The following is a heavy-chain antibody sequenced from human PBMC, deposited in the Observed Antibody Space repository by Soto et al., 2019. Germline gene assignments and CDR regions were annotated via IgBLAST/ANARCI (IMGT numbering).Heavy chain of an antibody. V-gene: IGHV3-64*01. CDR3: ARGRVEDSSGWATYFDY. D-gene: IGHD6-19*01. J-gene: IGHJ4*02. CDR1: GFTFSGYS. CDR2: INTNGVNT. Sequence: LRLSCAASGFTFSGYSMFWVRQAPGKGLEYVSAINTNGVNTFYAKSVKGRFTISRDNSKNTMYLQMGSLRAEDMAVYYCARGRVEDSSGWATYFDYWGQGTLVTVSS.